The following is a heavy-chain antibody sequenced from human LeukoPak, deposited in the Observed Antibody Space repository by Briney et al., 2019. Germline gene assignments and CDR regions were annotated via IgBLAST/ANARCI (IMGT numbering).Heavy chain of an antibody. D-gene: IGHD1-26*01. V-gene: IGHV4-39*07. J-gene: IGHJ4*02. CDR3: ARRSVGYYFDY. CDR1: GGSISSSSYY. CDR2: IYYSGST. Sequence: SETLSLTCTVSGGSISSSSYYWGWIRQPPGKGLEWIGSIYYSGSTYYNPSLKSRVTISVDTSKNQFSLKLSSVTAADTAVYYCARRSVGYYFDYWGQGTLVTVSS.